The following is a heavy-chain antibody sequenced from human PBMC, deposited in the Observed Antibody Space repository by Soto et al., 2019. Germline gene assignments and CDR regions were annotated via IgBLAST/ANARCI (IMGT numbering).Heavy chain of an antibody. CDR2: ISGSGGST. CDR1: GFTFSSYA. V-gene: IGHV3-23*01. J-gene: IGHJ4*02. D-gene: IGHD3-10*01. Sequence: EVQLLESGGGLVQPGGSLRLSCAASGFTFSSYAMSWVRQAPGKGLEWVSAISGSGGSTYYADSVKGRFTISRDNSKNTLYLQMNSLRAEDTAVYYCALDYGSGSSPFDYWGQGTLVTVSS. CDR3: ALDYGSGSSPFDY.